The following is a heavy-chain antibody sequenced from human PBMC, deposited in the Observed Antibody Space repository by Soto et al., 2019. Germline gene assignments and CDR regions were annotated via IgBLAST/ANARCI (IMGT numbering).Heavy chain of an antibody. V-gene: IGHV3-23*01. D-gene: IGHD2-15*01. CDR1: GFTFSSYA. CDR2: ISGSGGST. CDR3: AKWDCSGGSCYSPYYYYYYGMDV. J-gene: IGHJ6*02. Sequence: EVQLLESGGGLVQPGGSLRLSCAASGFTFSSYAMSWVRQAPGKGLEWVSAISGSGGSTYYADSVKGRFTISRDNSKNTLYLQMTSLRAEDTAVYYCAKWDCSGGSCYSPYYYYYYGMDVWGQGTTVTVSS.